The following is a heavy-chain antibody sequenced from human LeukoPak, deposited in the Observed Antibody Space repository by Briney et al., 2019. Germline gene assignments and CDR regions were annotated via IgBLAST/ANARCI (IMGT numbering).Heavy chain of an antibody. CDR1: GYTLSTYG. J-gene: IGHJ2*01. D-gene: IGHD2-2*01. CDR2: ISGYNSDT. V-gene: IGHV1-18*01. Sequence: ASVKVSCKASGYTLSTYGISWVRQAPGQGLEWMGWISGYNSDTKYAQNIQGRVTMTIDTSTSTAYMELRSLRSGDTVVYFCARAQGPVVVVPGANWYFDLWGRGTLVTVSS. CDR3: ARAQGPVVVVPGANWYFDL.